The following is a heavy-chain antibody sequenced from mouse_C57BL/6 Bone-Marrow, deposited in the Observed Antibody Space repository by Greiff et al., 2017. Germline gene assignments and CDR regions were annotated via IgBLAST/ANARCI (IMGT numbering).Heavy chain of an antibody. CDR1: GFTIKDDY. J-gene: IGHJ2*01. CDR3: TRGFDY. V-gene: IGHV14-4*01. CDR2: IDPENGDT. Sequence: VHVKQSGAELVRPGASVKLSCTASGFTIKDDYMHWVKQRPEQGLEWIGWIDPENGDTEYASKFQGKATITADTSSNTAYLQLSSLTSEDTAVYYCTRGFDYWGQGTTLTVSS.